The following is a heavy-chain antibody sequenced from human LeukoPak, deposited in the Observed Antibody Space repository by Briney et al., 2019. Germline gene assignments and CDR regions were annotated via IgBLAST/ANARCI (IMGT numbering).Heavy chain of an antibody. CDR1: GFTFSSYA. CDR3: TRDRGCCGGDCYSFGY. J-gene: IGHJ4*02. Sequence: GGSLGLSCAASGFTFSSYAMSWVCQAPRKGPEWVSAISGSGGGTYYSDSVKGRFTISRDNPKHTLYLQMNSLRAEDTAVYYCTRDRGCCGGDCYSFGYWGQGTLVTVSS. D-gene: IGHD2-21*01. CDR2: ISGSGGGT. V-gene: IGHV3-23*01.